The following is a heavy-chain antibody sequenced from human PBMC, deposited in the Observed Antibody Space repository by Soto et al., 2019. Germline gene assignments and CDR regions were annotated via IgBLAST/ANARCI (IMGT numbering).Heavy chain of an antibody. V-gene: IGHV1-18*01. CDR1: GYTFTDFG. J-gene: IGHJ4*02. CDR3: ARDSGNLGNWAYFFEY. D-gene: IGHD7-27*01. Sequence: QGQLVQSGAEVKKPGASVKVSCKASGYTFTDFGISWVRQAPGQGLEWMGWISAYNSNTNYAQMVQGRVTMTTDTSTSTAYMELTNLTSDDTAVYYCARDSGNLGNWAYFFEYWGQGTLVTVSS. CDR2: ISAYNSNT.